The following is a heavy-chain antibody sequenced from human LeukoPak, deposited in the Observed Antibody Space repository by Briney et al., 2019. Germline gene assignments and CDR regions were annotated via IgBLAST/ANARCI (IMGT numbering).Heavy chain of an antibody. V-gene: IGHV3-23*01. CDR2: ISGSGGSGGST. CDR1: GFTFSSYA. D-gene: IGHD2-8*02. Sequence: GGSLRLSCAASGFTFSSYAMSWVRQAPGKGLEWVSGISGSGGSGGSTYYADSVKGRFTISRDNSKNTLYLQMNSLRAEDTAVYYCARVSTTGYDYHMDVWGKGTAVTISS. CDR3: ARVSTTGYDYHMDV. J-gene: IGHJ6*03.